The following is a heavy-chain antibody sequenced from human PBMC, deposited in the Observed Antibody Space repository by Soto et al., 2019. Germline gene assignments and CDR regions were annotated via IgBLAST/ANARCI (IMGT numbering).Heavy chain of an antibody. CDR3: AKWNGGFDY. J-gene: IGHJ4*02. Sequence: QVQLVESGGGVVQPGXSLRLSCAASGFTFSSYGMHWVRQAPGKGLEWVAVISYDGSYKYYADSVKGRFTISRDNSKNTLYLQMNSLRAEDTAVYYCAKWNGGFDYWGQGTLVTVSS. CDR2: ISYDGSYK. CDR1: GFTFSSYG. D-gene: IGHD3-16*01. V-gene: IGHV3-30*18.